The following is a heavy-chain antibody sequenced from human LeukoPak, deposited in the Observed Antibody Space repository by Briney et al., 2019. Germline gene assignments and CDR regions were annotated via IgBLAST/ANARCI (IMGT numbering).Heavy chain of an antibody. CDR2: ISYDGSNK. CDR1: GFTFSSYG. Sequence: GGSLRLSCAASGFTFSSYGMHWVRQAPGKGLEWVAVISYDGSNKYYADSVKGRFTISRDNSKNTLYLQMNSLRAEDTAVYYCAKGTSRNRALAVAGPLDYWGQGTLVTVSS. J-gene: IGHJ4*02. D-gene: IGHD6-19*01. V-gene: IGHV3-30*18. CDR3: AKGTSRNRALAVAGPLDY.